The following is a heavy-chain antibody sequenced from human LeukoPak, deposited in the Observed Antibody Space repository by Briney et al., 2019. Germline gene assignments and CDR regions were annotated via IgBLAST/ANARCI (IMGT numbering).Heavy chain of an antibody. D-gene: IGHD3-9*01. Sequence: GGSPRLSCAASGFTVSSNYMSWVRQAPGKGLEWVPVIYSGGSTYYADSVKGRFTISRDNSKNTLYLQMNSLRAEDTAVYYCASHVLRYFDWLLPPFDYWGQGTLVTVSS. CDR1: GFTVSSNY. V-gene: IGHV3-66*02. J-gene: IGHJ4*02. CDR3: ASHVLRYFDWLLPPFDY. CDR2: IYSGGST.